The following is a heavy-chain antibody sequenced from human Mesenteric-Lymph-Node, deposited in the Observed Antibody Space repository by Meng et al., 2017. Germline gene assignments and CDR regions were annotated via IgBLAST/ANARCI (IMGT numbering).Heavy chain of an antibody. Sequence: GESLKISCAASGFTFSRYEMNWVRQTPGKGLEWLSYITRSGDTVYYSDSVKGRFTIPRDNAKNSLYLQMNSLRAEDTAVYYCARDLAVAYSYYYYGLDVWGQGTTVTVSS. CDR3: ARDLAVAYSYYYYGLDV. CDR1: GFTFSRYE. J-gene: IGHJ6*02. V-gene: IGHV3-48*03. CDR2: ITRSGDTV. D-gene: IGHD6-19*01.